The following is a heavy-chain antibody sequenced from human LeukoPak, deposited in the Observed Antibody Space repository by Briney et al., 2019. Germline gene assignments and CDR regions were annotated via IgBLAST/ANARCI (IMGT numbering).Heavy chain of an antibody. J-gene: IGHJ3*02. D-gene: IGHD6-13*01. CDR1: GYTFSSYA. Sequence: SCKASGYTFSSYAMSWVRQAPGKGLEWVSAISGSGGSTYYADSVKGRFTISRDNSKNTLYLQMNSLRAEDTAVYYCAKDIAAAGYDAFDIWGQGTMVTVSS. CDR2: ISGSGGST. CDR3: AKDIAAAGYDAFDI. V-gene: IGHV3-23*01.